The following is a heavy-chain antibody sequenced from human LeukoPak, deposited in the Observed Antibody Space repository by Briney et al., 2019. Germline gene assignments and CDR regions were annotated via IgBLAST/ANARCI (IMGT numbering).Heavy chain of an antibody. V-gene: IGHV4-34*01. CDR1: GGSFSGYY. CDR3: ARVGSWYKYNWFDP. D-gene: IGHD6-13*01. J-gene: IGHJ5*02. Sequence: SETLSLTCAVYGGSFSGYYWSWIRQPPEKGLEWIGEINHSGSTNYNPSLKSRVTISVDTSKNQFSLKLSSVTAADTAVYYCARVGSWYKYNWFDPWGQGTLVTVSS. CDR2: INHSGST.